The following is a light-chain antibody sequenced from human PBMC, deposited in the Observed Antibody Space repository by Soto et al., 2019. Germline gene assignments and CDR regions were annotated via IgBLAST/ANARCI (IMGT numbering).Light chain of an antibody. V-gene: IGKV1-5*01. CDR1: QSISSW. CDR2: DAS. J-gene: IGKJ1*01. Sequence: DIQMTQSPSTLSASVGDRVTITCRASQSISSWLAWYQQKPGKAPKLLIYDASSLESGVPSRFSGSGSGTEFTLTISSLQPDDFATYYCQQSYGVPRTFGQGTKVDIK. CDR3: QQSYGVPRT.